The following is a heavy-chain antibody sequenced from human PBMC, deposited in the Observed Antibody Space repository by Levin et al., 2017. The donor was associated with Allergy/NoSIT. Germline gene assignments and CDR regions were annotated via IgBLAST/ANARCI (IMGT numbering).Heavy chain of an antibody. J-gene: IGHJ6*02. Sequence: PGGSLRLSCAASGFTFSSYAMSWVRQAPGKGLEWVSAISGSGGSTYYADSVKGRFTISRDNSKNTLYLQMNSLRAEDTAVYYCAKLTTGVPYYYYGMDVWGQGTTVTVSS. CDR3: AKLTTGVPYYYYGMDV. V-gene: IGHV3-23*01. CDR2: ISGSGGST. CDR1: GFTFSSYA. D-gene: IGHD4-11*01.